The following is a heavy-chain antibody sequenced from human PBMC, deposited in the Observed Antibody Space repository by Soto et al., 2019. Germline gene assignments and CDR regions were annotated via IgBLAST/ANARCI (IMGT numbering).Heavy chain of an antibody. J-gene: IGHJ4*02. V-gene: IGHV3-30*18. D-gene: IGHD6-19*01. CDR2: VSHDGRNT. CDR3: AKGGRQWLVTSDFNY. Sequence: VQLVESGGGVVQPGRSLRLSCAASGFTFSDYAMHWVRQAPGKGLEWVAVVSHDGRNTHYADCVKGRFTISRDSSKNTVALAMTSLRAEDTAVYYCAKGGRQWLVTSDFNYWGQGALVTVSS. CDR1: GFTFSDYA.